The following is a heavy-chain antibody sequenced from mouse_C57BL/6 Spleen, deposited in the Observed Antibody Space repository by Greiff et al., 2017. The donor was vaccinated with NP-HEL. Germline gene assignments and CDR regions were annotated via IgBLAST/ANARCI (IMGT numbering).Heavy chain of an antibody. D-gene: IGHD2-5*01. V-gene: IGHV1-69*01. CDR3: ARKPYYSNSWFAY. CDR1: GYNFTSYW. Sequence: VQLQQPGAELVMPGASVKLSCKASGYNFTSYWMHWVKQRPGQGLEWIGEIDPSASYTNYNQKFKGNSTLTVDKSSSTAYMQLSSLTSEDSAVYYCARKPYYSNSWFAYWGQGTLVTVSA. J-gene: IGHJ3*01. CDR2: IDPSASYT.